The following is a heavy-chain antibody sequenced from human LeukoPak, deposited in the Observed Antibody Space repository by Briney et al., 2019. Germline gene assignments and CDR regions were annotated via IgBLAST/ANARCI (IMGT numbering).Heavy chain of an antibody. D-gene: IGHD1-26*01. Sequence: ASVKVSCKVSGYTLTELSMHWVRQAPGKGLEWMGGFDPEDGETIYAQKFQGRVTMTEDTSTDTAYMELSSLRSEDTAVYYCATYGIVGATSDAFDIWGQGTMVTVSS. CDR1: GYTLTELS. J-gene: IGHJ3*02. V-gene: IGHV1-24*01. CDR3: ATYGIVGATSDAFDI. CDR2: FDPEDGET.